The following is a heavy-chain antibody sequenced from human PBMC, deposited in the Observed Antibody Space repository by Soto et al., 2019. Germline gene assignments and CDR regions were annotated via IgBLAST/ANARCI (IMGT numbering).Heavy chain of an antibody. Sequence: QVQLVESGGGVVQPGRSLRLSCAASGFTFSSFGMHWVRQAPDKGLEWVAVISYDGSNKYYADSVKGRFTISRDNSKNTLYLQMNSLRAEDTAVYYCAKAPAIVLVQAAMGWDYWGQGTLVTVSS. D-gene: IGHD2-2*01. CDR1: GFTFSSFG. V-gene: IGHV3-30*18. CDR2: ISYDGSNK. J-gene: IGHJ4*02. CDR3: AKAPAIVLVQAAMGWDY.